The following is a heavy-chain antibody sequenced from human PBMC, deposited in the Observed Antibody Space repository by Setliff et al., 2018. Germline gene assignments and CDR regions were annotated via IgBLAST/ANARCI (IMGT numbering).Heavy chain of an antibody. V-gene: IGHV4-30-4*08. CDR1: GGSISSGDYY. CDR2: IHYSGST. D-gene: IGHD1-1*01. CDR3: AREAPGYAFDI. Sequence: PSETLSLTCTVSGGSISSGDYYWSWIRQPPGKGLEWIGYIHYSGSTYDNPSLKSRVTISVDTSKNQFSLKLSSVTAADTAVYYCAREAPGYAFDIWGQGTMVTVSS. J-gene: IGHJ3*02.